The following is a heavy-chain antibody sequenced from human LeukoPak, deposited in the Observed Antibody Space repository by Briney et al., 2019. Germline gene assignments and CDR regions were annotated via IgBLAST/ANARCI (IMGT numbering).Heavy chain of an antibody. CDR1: GGSFSGYY. J-gene: IGHJ2*01. D-gene: IGHD6-19*01. CDR2: INHSGST. CDR3: ARVGQWLVLRYWYFDL. Sequence: SETLSLTCAVYGGSFSGYYWSWIRQPPGKGLEWIGEINHSGSTNYNPSLKSRVTISVDTSKNQFSLKLSSVTAADTAVYYCARVGQWLVLRYWYFDLWGRGTLVTVSS. V-gene: IGHV4-34*01.